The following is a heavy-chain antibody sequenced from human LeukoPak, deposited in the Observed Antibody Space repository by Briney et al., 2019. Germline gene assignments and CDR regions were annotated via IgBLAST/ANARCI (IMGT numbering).Heavy chain of an antibody. D-gene: IGHD3-10*01. CDR2: INSDGNST. CDR1: GFTFSTYW. Sequence: GGSLRLPCAASGFTFSTYWMHWVRQAPGKGLVWVSRINSDGNSTNYADSVKGRFTISRDNAKNTLYLQMNSLRAEDTAVYFCARVLDGSGSRSFDYWGQGTLVTVSS. J-gene: IGHJ4*02. V-gene: IGHV3-74*01. CDR3: ARVLDGSGSRSFDY.